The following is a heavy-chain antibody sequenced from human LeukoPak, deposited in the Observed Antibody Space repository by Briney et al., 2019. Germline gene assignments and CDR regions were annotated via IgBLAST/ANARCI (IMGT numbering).Heavy chain of an antibody. CDR1: GFIFSNFD. CDR2: VNAGGGST. Sequence: GGSLRLSCAASGFIFSNFDMHWVRQAPGKGLEYVSSVNAGGGSTYYAASVKGRFTISRDAVKDTLYLQMGSVRIEDTAVYYCARGGLESPWSGYNAPDFWGQGTLVAVSS. V-gene: IGHV3-64*02. D-gene: IGHD3-3*01. CDR3: ARGGLESPWSGYNAPDF. J-gene: IGHJ4*02.